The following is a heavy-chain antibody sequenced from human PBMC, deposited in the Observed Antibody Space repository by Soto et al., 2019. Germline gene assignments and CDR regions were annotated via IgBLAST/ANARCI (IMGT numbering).Heavy chain of an antibody. Sequence: PGGSLRLSCAASGFTFDDCTMHWVRQAPGKGLEWVSLISWDGGSTYYADSVKGRFTISRDNSKNSLYLQMNSLRTEDTALYYCEKGLKHDSSVDGMDVWGQGTTVTVSS. V-gene: IGHV3-43*01. D-gene: IGHD3-22*01. J-gene: IGHJ6*02. CDR1: GFTFDDCT. CDR3: EKGLKHDSSVDGMDV. CDR2: ISWDGGST.